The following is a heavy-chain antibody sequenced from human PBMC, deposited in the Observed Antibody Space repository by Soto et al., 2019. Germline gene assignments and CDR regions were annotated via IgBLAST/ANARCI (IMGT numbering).Heavy chain of an antibody. CDR2: IYYTGLS. V-gene: IGHV4-59*01. D-gene: IGHD6-13*01. CDR1: GFSISSYY. J-gene: IGHJ4*02. Sequence: SETLSLTCTVSGFSISSYYWSWIRQPPGKGLEWIGYIYYTGLSNSNPSLNSRVTMSVDTSKNQFSLKLSSVTAADTAVYYCASHSSHWPFFDFWGQGTLVTVSS. CDR3: ASHSSHWPFFDF.